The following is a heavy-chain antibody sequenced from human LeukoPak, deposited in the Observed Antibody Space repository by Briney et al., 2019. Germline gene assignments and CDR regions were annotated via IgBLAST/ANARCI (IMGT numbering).Heavy chain of an antibody. CDR1: GFTFSSYE. CDR2: ISSSSSTI. Sequence: PGGSLRLSCAASGFTFSSYEMNWVRQAPGKGLEWVSYISSSSSTIYYADSVKGRFTISRDNAKNSLYLQMNSLRAEDTAVYYCARDKQVVVGATTAYDYWGQGTLVTVSS. D-gene: IGHD1-26*01. V-gene: IGHV3-48*01. J-gene: IGHJ4*02. CDR3: ARDKQVVVGATTAYDY.